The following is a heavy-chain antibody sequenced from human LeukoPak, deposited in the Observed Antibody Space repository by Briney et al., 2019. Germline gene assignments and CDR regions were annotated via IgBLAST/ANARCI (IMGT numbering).Heavy chain of an antibody. D-gene: IGHD3-10*01. V-gene: IGHV4-59*12. J-gene: IGHJ3*02. Sequence: SETLSLTCTVPGGSISSYYWSWIRQPPGKGLEWIGYIYYSGSTNYNPSLKSRVTISVDTSKNQFSLKLNSVTAADTAVYYCARPQDPMVRGVAFDIWGQGTMVTVSS. CDR3: ARPQDPMVRGVAFDI. CDR2: IYYSGST. CDR1: GGSISSYY.